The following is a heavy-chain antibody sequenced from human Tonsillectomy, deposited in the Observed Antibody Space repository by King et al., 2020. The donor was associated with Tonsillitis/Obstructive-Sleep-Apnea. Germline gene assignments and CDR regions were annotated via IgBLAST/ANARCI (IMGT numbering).Heavy chain of an antibody. D-gene: IGHD3-10*01. V-gene: IGHV2-5*02. CDR3: ARGSYDSDAFDI. Sequence: ITLKESGPTLVKPPQTLTLTCTFSGFSLSTGGVGVGWIRQPPGKALEWLALIYWDDDKLYSPSLKSRLTITKDTSKNHVVLTMTTMDPVDTATYYCARGSYDSDAFDIWGQGTMVTVSS. CDR1: GFSLSTGGVG. J-gene: IGHJ3*02. CDR2: IYWDDDK.